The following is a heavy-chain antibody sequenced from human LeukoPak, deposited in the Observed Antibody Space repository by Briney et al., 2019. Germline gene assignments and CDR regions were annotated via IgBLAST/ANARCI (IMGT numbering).Heavy chain of an antibody. CDR1: GYTFTSYY. Sequence: GASVTVSCKASGYTFTSYYMHWVRQAPGQGLEWMGIINPSGGSTSYAQTFQGRVTITRNTSISTAYMELSSLRSEDTAVYYCARAKAAGTTWGFDYYYYMDVWGKGTTVTVSS. CDR3: ARAKAAGTTWGFDYYYYMDV. J-gene: IGHJ6*03. CDR2: INPSGGST. V-gene: IGHV1-46*01. D-gene: IGHD6-13*01.